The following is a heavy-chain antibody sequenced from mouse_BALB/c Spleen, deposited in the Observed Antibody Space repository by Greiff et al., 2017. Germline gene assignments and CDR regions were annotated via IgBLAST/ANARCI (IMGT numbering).Heavy chain of an antibody. Sequence: EVQLKESGPGLVKPSQSLSLTCTVTGYSITSDYAWNWIRQFPGNKLEWMGYISYSGSTSYNPSLKSRISITRDTSKNQFFLQLNSVTTEDTATYYCARGDYYGSSSAMDYWGQGTSVTVSS. J-gene: IGHJ4*01. CDR3: ARGDYYGSSSAMDY. CDR2: ISYSGST. V-gene: IGHV3-2*02. CDR1: GYSITSDYA. D-gene: IGHD1-1*01.